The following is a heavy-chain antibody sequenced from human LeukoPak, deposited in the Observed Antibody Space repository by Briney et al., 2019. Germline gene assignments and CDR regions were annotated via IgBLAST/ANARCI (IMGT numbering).Heavy chain of an antibody. CDR2: ISSNSENI. J-gene: IGHJ4*02. Sequence: AGRSLRLSYVASSFIFDDFGMHWVRHNRGNCLQRVSGISSNSENIGYADSVKSRFTISRDNAKNSLYLQMNNLRTEDTALYYCAKDIGGTLLPGFDYWGQGSLVTVSS. CDR3: AKDIGGTLLPGFDY. V-gene: IGHV3-9*01. D-gene: IGHD2/OR15-2a*01. CDR1: SFIFDDFG.